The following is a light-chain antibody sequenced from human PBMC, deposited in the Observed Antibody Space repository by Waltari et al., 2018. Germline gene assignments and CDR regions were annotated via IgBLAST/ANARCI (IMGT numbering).Light chain of an antibody. Sequence: EIVFTQSPGTLFLSSGEGANLSCRASQSVSRTLAWYQQKPGQAPRLLIYGASSRATGIPDRFSGSGYGTDFSLTISRLEPGDSAVYFCQHYVSLPATFGQGTKVEIK. CDR3: QHYVSLPAT. V-gene: IGKV3-20*01. CDR2: GAS. CDR1: QSVSRT. J-gene: IGKJ1*01.